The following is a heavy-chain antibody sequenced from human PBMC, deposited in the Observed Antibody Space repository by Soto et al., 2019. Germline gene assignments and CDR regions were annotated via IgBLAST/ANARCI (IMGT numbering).Heavy chain of an antibody. Sequence: SETLSLTCTVSGGSISSYYWSWIRQTPGKGLEWIGYIYYSGSTNYNPSLKSRVTISVDTSKNQFSLKLSSVTAADTAMYYCAISGRYQGNFDYWGQGTLVTVSS. V-gene: IGHV4-59*08. CDR3: AISGRYQGNFDY. CDR1: GGSISSYY. D-gene: IGHD1-1*01. CDR2: IYYSGST. J-gene: IGHJ4*02.